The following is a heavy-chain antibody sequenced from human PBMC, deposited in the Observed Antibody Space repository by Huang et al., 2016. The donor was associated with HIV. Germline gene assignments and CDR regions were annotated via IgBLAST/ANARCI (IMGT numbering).Heavy chain of an antibody. CDR3: ARDHHDFWRGYRRMYFFDH. V-gene: IGHV4-59*11. CDR1: GGSISTHY. Sequence: QVQLQESGPGLVKPSETLSLTCTVSGGSISTHYWSWIRQPPGKGMEWIGSIAYSGSTNYSPSLKSRVTILLDTSRNQFSLRVNSVTAADTAMYYCARDHHDFWRGYRRMYFFDHCGQGTLVTVSS. J-gene: IGHJ4*02. CDR2: IAYSGST. D-gene: IGHD3-3*01.